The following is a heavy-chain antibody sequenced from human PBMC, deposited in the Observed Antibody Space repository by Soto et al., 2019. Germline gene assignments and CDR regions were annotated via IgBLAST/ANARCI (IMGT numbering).Heavy chain of an antibody. V-gene: IGHV4-4*02. Sequence: SETLSVTCAVSGDFISSSNWWSWVRQPPGKGLEWIGEIHHSGSSGSTNYNPSLKSRVIISVDKSKNQFSLNLSSVTAADTAVYFCAKSVAGTILHSWGQGTLVTVSS. CDR2: IHHSGSSGST. CDR3: AKSVAGTILHS. CDR1: GDFISSSNW. D-gene: IGHD6-19*01. J-gene: IGHJ4*02.